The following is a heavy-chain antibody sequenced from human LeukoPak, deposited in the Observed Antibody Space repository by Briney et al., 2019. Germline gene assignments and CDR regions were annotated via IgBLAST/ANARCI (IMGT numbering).Heavy chain of an antibody. D-gene: IGHD3-9*01. Sequence: GGSLRLSCAASGFTFSSYAMHWVRQAPGKGLEWVAVISYDGSNKYYADSVKGRFTISRDNSKNTLYLQMNSLRAEDTAVYYCARDSGYRDYWGQGTPVTVSS. J-gene: IGHJ4*02. CDR1: GFTFSSYA. CDR2: ISYDGSNK. V-gene: IGHV3-30-3*01. CDR3: ARDSGYRDY.